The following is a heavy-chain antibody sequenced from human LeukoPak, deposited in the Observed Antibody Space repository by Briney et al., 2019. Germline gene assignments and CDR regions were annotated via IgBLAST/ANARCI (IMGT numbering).Heavy chain of an antibody. V-gene: IGHV4-30-4*01. CDR1: GGSISSGHYY. D-gene: IGHD3-22*01. CDR3: ARKRYDDPYFFDY. J-gene: IGHJ4*02. CDR2: IYYSGTT. Sequence: SQTLSLTCTVSGGSISSGHYYWRWFRQPPGKGLEWIGYIYYSGTTYYNPSLKRRITISVDTSKNQFSLNLNSVTAADTAVYYCARKRYDDPYFFDYWGQGTLVTVSS.